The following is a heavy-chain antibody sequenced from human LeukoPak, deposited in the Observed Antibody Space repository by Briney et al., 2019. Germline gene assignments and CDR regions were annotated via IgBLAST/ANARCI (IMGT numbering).Heavy chain of an antibody. CDR3: AGSGRYNWNDNWFDP. D-gene: IGHD1-1*01. CDR1: GFTFSSYW. Sequence: GGSLRLSCAASGFTFSSYWMSWVRQAPGKGLEWVANIKQDGSEKYYVDSVKGRFTISRDNAKNSLYLQMNSLRAEDTAVYYCAGSGRYNWNDNWFDPWGQGTLVTVSS. V-gene: IGHV3-7*03. CDR2: IKQDGSEK. J-gene: IGHJ5*02.